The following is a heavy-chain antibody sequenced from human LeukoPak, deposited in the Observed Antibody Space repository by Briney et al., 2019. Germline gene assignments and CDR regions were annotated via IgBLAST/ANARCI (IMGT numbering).Heavy chain of an antibody. Sequence: GGSLRLSCAASGFTFDDYAMHWVRQAPGKGLEWVPLISWDGGSTYYADSVKGRFTISRDNSKNSLYLQMNSLRAEDAALYYCAKDIHYGDYGGGYFDYWGQGTLVTVSS. J-gene: IGHJ4*02. V-gene: IGHV3-43D*03. CDR3: AKDIHYGDYGGGYFDY. CDR2: ISWDGGST. CDR1: GFTFDDYA. D-gene: IGHD4-17*01.